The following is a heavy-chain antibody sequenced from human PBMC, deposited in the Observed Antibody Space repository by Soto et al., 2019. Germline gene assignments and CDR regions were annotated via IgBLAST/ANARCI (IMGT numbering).Heavy chain of an antibody. CDR1: GFSFSSFA. CDR3: ASSQGVASIPRFDY. J-gene: IGHJ4*02. V-gene: IGHV3-33*03. Sequence: HPGGSLRLSCAATGFSFSSFAMHWVRQAPGRGLEWVAVIYYDGSSQYYADPVKGRFTISRDNSKNTLYLQMNSLGAEDTAVYYCASSQGVASIPRFDYWGQGTLVTVSS. D-gene: IGHD6-19*01. CDR2: IYYDGSSQ.